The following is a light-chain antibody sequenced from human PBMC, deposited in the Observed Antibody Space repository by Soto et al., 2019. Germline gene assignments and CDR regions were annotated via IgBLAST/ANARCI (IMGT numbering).Light chain of an antibody. CDR1: QSVGNN. CDR3: QQYNDWPPIT. J-gene: IGKJ5*01. CDR2: YAS. V-gene: IGKV3-15*01. Sequence: EIMMTQSPATLSVSPGERATLSCRASQSVGNNLAWYQQKPGQTPRLLIYYASTRATGIPARFSGSGSGTEFTLPIISLLSEDFALYYCQQYNDWPPITFGQGTRLEIK.